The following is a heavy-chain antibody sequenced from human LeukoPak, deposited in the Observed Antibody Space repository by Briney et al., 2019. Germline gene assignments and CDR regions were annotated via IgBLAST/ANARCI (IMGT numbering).Heavy chain of an antibody. Sequence: GASVKVSCKASGYTFTGYYMHWVRQAPGQGLEWMGWINPNSDGTNYAQKFKGRVTMTRDTSISTAYMELSRLRSDDTAVYYCARDEGYYDSSGYYYYSDYWGQGTLVTVSS. D-gene: IGHD3-22*01. CDR2: INPNSDGT. J-gene: IGHJ4*02. V-gene: IGHV1-2*02. CDR1: GYTFTGYY. CDR3: ARDEGYYDSSGYYYYSDY.